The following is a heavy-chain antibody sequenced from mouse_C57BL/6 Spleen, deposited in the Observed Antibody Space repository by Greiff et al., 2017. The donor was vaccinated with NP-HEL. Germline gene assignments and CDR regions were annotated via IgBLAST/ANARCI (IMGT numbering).Heavy chain of an antibody. CDR1: GFNITGYY. V-gene: IGHV14-2*01. J-gene: IGHJ3*01. CDR3: AKGASVSF. CDR2: LDPEDGEH. Sequence: EVQLHQSGAELVKPGASVTLSCTASGFNITGYYMHWVKQRPEQGLEWIGKLDPEDGEHNYDPQFQGKATITVDTASNTAYLQLSSLTSEDTAVYYFAKGASVSFWGQGTLVTVSA. D-gene: IGHD6-1*01.